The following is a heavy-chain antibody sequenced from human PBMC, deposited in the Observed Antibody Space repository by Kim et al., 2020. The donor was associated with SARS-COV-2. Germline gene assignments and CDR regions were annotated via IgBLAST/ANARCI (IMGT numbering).Heavy chain of an antibody. Sequence: SETLSLTCTVSGGSISSGSYYWSWIRQPAGKGLEWIGRIYTSGSTNYNPSLKSRVTISVDTSKNQFSLKLSSVTAADTAVYYCARDYLPHYGGNSWFDPWGQGTLVTVSS. D-gene: IGHD4-17*01. J-gene: IGHJ5*02. V-gene: IGHV4-61*02. CDR3: ARDYLPHYGGNSWFDP. CDR2: IYTSGST. CDR1: GGSISSGSYY.